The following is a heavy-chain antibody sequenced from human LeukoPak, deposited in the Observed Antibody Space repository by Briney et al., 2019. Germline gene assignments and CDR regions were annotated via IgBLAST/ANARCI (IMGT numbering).Heavy chain of an antibody. D-gene: IGHD6-19*01. CDR2: ISGSGGST. V-gene: IGHV3-23*01. CDR1: GFTFSSYG. Sequence: GGSLRLSCAASGFTFSSYGMSWVRQAPGKGLEWVSAISGSGGSTYYADSVKGRFTISRDNSKNTLYLQMNSLRAEDTAVYYCAKEGGEQWLVFSDYFDYWGQGTLVTVSS. J-gene: IGHJ4*02. CDR3: AKEGGEQWLVFSDYFDY.